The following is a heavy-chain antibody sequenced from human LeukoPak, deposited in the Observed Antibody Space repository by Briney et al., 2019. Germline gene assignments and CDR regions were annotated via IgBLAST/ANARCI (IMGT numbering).Heavy chain of an antibody. CDR1: GFTVSSNY. CDR3: ARDYYDSNNAFDI. CDR2: ICSGGST. D-gene: IGHD3-22*01. J-gene: IGHJ3*02. Sequence: GGSLRLSCAASGFTVSSNYMSWVRQAPGKGLEWVSVICSGGSTYYADSVKGRFTISRHNSKNTLYLQMNSLRAEDTAVYYCARDYYDSNNAFDIWGQGTMVTVSS. V-gene: IGHV3-53*04.